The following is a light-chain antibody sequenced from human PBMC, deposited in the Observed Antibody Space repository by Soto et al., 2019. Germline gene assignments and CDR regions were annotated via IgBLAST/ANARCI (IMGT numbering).Light chain of an antibody. V-gene: IGLV1-40*01. CDR1: SSNIGAGSD. CDR3: QSSDSSLSGWV. Sequence: QPVLTQPPSVSGAPGQRVTISCTGSSSNIGAGSDVHWYQQVPGTAPKLLIYGNSNRPSGVPDRFFGSKSGTSASLAISGLQAEDEADYYCQSSDSSLSGWVFGGGTKLTVL. J-gene: IGLJ3*02. CDR2: GNS.